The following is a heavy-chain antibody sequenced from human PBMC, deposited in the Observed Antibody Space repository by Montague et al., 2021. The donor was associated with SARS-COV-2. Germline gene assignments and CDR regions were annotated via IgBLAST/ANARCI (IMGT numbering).Heavy chain of an antibody. J-gene: IGHJ4*02. V-gene: IGHV4-28*01. D-gene: IGHD6-13*01. CDR3: ATGFSGYSSSWFDKPLLEVEHAGPEFDY. CDR2: IYYSGST. Sequence: SETLSLTCAVSGYSISSSNWWGWIRQPPGKGLEWIGYIYYSGSTCYNPSLKSRVTMSVDTSKNQFSLKLSSVTAVDTAVYYCATGFSGYSSSWFDKPLLEVEHAGPEFDYWGQGTLVTVSS. CDR1: GYSISSSNW.